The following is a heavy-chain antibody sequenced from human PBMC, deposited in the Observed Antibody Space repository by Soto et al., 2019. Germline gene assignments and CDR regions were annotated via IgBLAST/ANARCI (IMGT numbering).Heavy chain of an antibody. D-gene: IGHD3-10*01. CDR1: GFTFSSYG. Sequence: VQLVESGGGVVQPGRSLRLCCAASGFTFSSYGMHWVRQAPGEGLEWVAVIWYDGSNKYYADSVKGRFTLSRDNSKNTLCLERNSLRAEDTAVYYCVRDGGYYGAGSYFDPWGQGSLVTVSA. V-gene: IGHV3-33*01. J-gene: IGHJ5*02. CDR3: VRDGGYYGAGSYFDP. CDR2: IWYDGSNK.